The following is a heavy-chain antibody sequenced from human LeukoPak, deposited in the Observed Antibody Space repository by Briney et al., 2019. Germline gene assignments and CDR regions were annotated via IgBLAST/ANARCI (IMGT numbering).Heavy chain of an antibody. V-gene: IGHV4-59*12. J-gene: IGHJ4*02. CDR1: GGSISTYY. CDR2: IYHSGST. CDR3: ARYSNYGDYFDY. Sequence: PSETLSLTCTVSGGSISTYYWSWIRQPPGKGLEWIGYIYHSGSTYYNPSLKSRVTISVDRSKNQFSLKLSSVTAADTAVYYCARYSNYGDYFDYWGQGTLVTVSS. D-gene: IGHD4-11*01.